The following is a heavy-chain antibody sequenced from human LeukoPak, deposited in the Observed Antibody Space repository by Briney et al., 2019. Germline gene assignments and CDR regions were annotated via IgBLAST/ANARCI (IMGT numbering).Heavy chain of an antibody. D-gene: IGHD3-22*01. CDR2: IYYSGST. Sequence: PSETLSLTCTVSGGSINNYYWTWIRQPPGKGLEWIGHIYYSGSTDYNPSLKSRVTLSVDTSKNQLSLKLSSVTAADTAVYYCARGVYYDESGFSPGHTWFDPWAREPWSPSPQ. CDR1: GGSINNYY. CDR3: ARGVYYDESGFSPGHTWFDP. V-gene: IGHV4-59*01. J-gene: IGHJ5*02.